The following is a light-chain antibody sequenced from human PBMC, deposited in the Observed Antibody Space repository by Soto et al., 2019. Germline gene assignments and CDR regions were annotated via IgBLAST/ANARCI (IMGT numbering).Light chain of an antibody. J-gene: IGLJ2*01. V-gene: IGLV1-40*01. CDR2: GNS. Sequence: QAVVTQPPSVSGAPGQRVTISCTGSSSNIGAGYDVHWYQQLPGTAPKLLIYGNSNRPSGVPDRFSGSKSGTSDSLAITGLQAEDEADYYCQSYDSSLSVHVVFGGGTKVTVL. CDR3: QSYDSSLSVHVV. CDR1: SSNIGAGYD.